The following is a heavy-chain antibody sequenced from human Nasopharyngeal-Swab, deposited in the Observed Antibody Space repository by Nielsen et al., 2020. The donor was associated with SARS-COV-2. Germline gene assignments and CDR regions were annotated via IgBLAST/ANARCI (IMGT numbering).Heavy chain of an antibody. CDR3: ARGRGYSSSYDAFDI. Sequence: WIRQPPGKGLEWVSSISSSSSYIYYVDSVKGRFTISRDNAKNLLYLQMNSLRAEDTAVYYCARGRGYSSSYDAFDIWGQGTMVTVSS. J-gene: IGHJ3*02. V-gene: IGHV3-21*01. CDR2: ISSSSSYI. D-gene: IGHD6-13*01.